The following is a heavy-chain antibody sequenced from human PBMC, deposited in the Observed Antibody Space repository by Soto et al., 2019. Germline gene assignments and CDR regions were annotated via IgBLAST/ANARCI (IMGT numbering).Heavy chain of an antibody. CDR2: IWYDGSNK. J-gene: IGHJ3*02. CDR1: GFTFSSYG. D-gene: IGHD4-17*01. CDR3: ARDGSALHDYGDYVLPRAHAFDI. V-gene: IGHV3-33*01. Sequence: QVQLVESGGGVVQPGRSLRLSCAASGFTFSSYGMHWVRQAPGKWLEWVAVIWYDGSNKYYADSVKGRFTISSDNSKNTLYLQMNSLRAEDTAVYYCARDGSALHDYGDYVLPRAHAFDIWGQGTMVTVSS.